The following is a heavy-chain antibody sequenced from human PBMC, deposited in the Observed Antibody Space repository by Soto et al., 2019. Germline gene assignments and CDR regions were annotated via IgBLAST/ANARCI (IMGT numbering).Heavy chain of an antibody. Sequence: RQAPGQRLEWMGWINVGNGNTKYSQKFQGRVTITRDTSASTAYMELSSLRSEDTAVYYCARDSRSYYGSGSDAHYYGMDVWGQGTTVTVSS. CDR3: ARDSRSYYGSGSDAHYYGMDV. CDR2: INVGNGNT. D-gene: IGHD3-10*01. J-gene: IGHJ6*02. V-gene: IGHV1-3*01.